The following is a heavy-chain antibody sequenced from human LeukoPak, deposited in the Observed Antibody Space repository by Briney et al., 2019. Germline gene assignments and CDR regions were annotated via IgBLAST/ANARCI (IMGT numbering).Heavy chain of an antibody. D-gene: IGHD3-16*01. CDR3: ARPARQWGSAPGAFDI. J-gene: IGHJ3*02. CDR1: GGSISSYY. CDR2: IYYSGST. Sequence: PSETLSLTCTVSGGSISSYYWSWIRQPPGKGLEWIGYIYYSGSTNYNPSLKSRVTISVDTSKNQFSLKLSSVTAADTAVYYCARPARQWGSAPGAFDIRGQGTMVTVSS. V-gene: IGHV4-59*01.